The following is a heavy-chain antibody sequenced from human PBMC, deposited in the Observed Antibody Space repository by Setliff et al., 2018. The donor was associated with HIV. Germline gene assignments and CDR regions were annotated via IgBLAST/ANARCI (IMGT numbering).Heavy chain of an antibody. Sequence: SETLSLTCAVYGGSFSGYYWSWIRQPPGKGLEWIGEIDHRGSTNYNPSLKSRVTISVDTSKNQFSLNLNSVTPADTDVYYCARVSDYYDSSGYLGAFDIWGQGTMVT. CDR3: ARVSDYYDSSGYLGAFDI. J-gene: IGHJ3*02. CDR2: IDHRGST. D-gene: IGHD3-22*01. V-gene: IGHV4-34*01. CDR1: GGSFSGYY.